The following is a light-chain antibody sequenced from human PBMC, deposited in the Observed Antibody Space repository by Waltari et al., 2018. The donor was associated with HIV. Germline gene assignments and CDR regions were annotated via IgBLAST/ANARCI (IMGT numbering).Light chain of an antibody. Sequence: QSVLTQPPSASGTPGQRVTIPCSGSSSNIGRTYVYWYQQLPGTAPKLLIYRNKQRPSGVPDRFSGSKSGTSASLAISGLRSEDEADYYCAAWDDSLSGPVFGGGTKLTVL. CDR2: RNK. V-gene: IGLV1-47*01. J-gene: IGLJ2*01. CDR3: AAWDDSLSGPV. CDR1: SSNIGRTY.